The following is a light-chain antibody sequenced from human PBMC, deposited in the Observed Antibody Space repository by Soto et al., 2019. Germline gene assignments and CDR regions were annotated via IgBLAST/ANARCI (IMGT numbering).Light chain of an antibody. J-gene: IGKJ1*01. Sequence: VLTQSPGTLSLSPGERATLSCRASQSVSGSYLAWYQQKPGQAPRLLIYGASSRATGIPDRFSGSGSGTDFTLTISRLEPEDFAVYYCQQYGSSLTWTFGQGTKV. V-gene: IGKV3-20*01. CDR1: QSVSGSY. CDR3: QQYGSSLTWT. CDR2: GAS.